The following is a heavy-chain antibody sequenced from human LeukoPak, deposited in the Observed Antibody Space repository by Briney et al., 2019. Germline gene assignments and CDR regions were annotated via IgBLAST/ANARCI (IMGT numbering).Heavy chain of an antibody. CDR3: ASLGHCSGGSCYYFDY. J-gene: IGHJ4*02. CDR2: IYYSGST. V-gene: IGHV4-59*01. CDR1: GGSISSYY. D-gene: IGHD2-15*01. Sequence: SETLSLTCTVTGGSISSYYWSWIRQPPGKGLEWIGYIYYSGSTNYNPSLKSRVTISVDTSKNQFSLKLSSVTAADTAVYYCASLGHCSGGSCYYFDYWGQGTLVTVSS.